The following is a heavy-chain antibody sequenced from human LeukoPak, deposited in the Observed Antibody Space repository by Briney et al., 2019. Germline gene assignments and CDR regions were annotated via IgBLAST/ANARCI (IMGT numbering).Heavy chain of an antibody. Sequence: GRSLRLSCAASGFTFSNYAMHWVRQAPGKGVEWVAVISYDGSDKYYADSVKGRFTISRDNSKNTLYLQMNSLRPEDTAVYYCARDWGRRYSSGWYGDFDYWGQGTLVTVSS. CDR2: ISYDGSDK. CDR3: ARDWGRRYSSGWYGDFDY. J-gene: IGHJ4*02. V-gene: IGHV3-30-3*01. D-gene: IGHD6-19*01. CDR1: GFTFSNYA.